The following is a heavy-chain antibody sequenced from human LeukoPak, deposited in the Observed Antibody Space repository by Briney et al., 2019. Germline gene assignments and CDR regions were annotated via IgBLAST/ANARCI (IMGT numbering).Heavy chain of an antibody. CDR3: ARDGGRDSSGYYFDY. CDR1: GFIFSSYG. Sequence: GGSLRLSCAASGFIFSSYGMHWVRQAPGKGLEWVAFIRYDGTNKYYADSVKGRFAISRDNSKNTLYLQMNSLRAEDTAVYYCARDGGRDSSGYYFDYWGQGTLVTVSS. V-gene: IGHV3-30*02. J-gene: IGHJ4*02. CDR2: IRYDGTNK. D-gene: IGHD3-22*01.